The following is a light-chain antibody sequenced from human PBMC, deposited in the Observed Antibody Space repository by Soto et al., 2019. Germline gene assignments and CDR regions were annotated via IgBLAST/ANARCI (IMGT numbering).Light chain of an antibody. CDR2: AAS. Sequence: AIQMTQSPSSLSTSIGDRVTITCRASHGIRNDLGWYQQKPGKAPKLLIYAASSLQSGVPSRFSGSGSGTDFTLTISSLQPEDFATYYCLQDSNYPRTFGPGTKLEIK. CDR3: LQDSNYPRT. CDR1: HGIRND. V-gene: IGKV1-6*01. J-gene: IGKJ2*01.